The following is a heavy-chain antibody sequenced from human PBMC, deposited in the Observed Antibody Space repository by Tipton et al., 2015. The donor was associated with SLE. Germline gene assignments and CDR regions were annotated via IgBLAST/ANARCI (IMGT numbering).Heavy chain of an antibody. J-gene: IGHJ4*02. Sequence: TLSLTCTVSGGSISSYYWSXXXQPPXKGLEWIGYIYYXGSTNYNPSLKSRVAISVDTSKNQFSLKLSSVTAADTAVYYCARHSGGTEWYVYWXQGLRVSVSS. CDR3: ARHSGGTEWYVY. D-gene: IGHD3-3*01. CDR2: IYYXGST. CDR1: GGSISSYY. V-gene: IGHV4-59*01.